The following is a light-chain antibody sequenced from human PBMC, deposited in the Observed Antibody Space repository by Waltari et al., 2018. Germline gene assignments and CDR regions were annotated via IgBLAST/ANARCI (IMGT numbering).Light chain of an antibody. V-gene: IGKV1-5*03. CDR3: QQYNSYSLLT. CDR1: QRISNW. J-gene: IGKJ4*01. CDR2: KAS. Sequence: DIQMTQSPSTLSASVGDRVTITCQASQRISNWLAWYQQKPGKAPKLLIYKASTLESGVPSRFSGSGSGTEFTLTISSLQPDDFATYYCQQYNSYSLLTFGGGTKVEIK.